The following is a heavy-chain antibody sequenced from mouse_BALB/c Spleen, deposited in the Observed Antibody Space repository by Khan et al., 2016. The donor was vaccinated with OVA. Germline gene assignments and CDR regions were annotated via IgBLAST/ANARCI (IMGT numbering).Heavy chain of an antibody. CDR3: ASHGSTSWFAY. Sequence: VQLQQPGPELMKPGASVKISCKASGYSFSTYYIHWVTRSHGKTLEWIGYIDPFNGGSTYNQKFQGKATLTVDKSSSTAYMHLTSLTSEDSAVYYCASHGSTSWFAYWGQGTLVTVSA. V-gene: IGHV1S135*01. CDR2: IDPFNGGS. CDR1: GYSFSTYY. J-gene: IGHJ3*01. D-gene: IGHD1-1*01.